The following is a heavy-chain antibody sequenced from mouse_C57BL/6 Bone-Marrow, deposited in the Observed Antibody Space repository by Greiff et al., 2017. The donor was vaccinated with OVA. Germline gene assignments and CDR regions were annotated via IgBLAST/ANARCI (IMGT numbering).Heavy chain of an antibody. D-gene: IGHD2-10*01. J-gene: IGHJ1*03. CDR1: GYSITRDY. CDR3: ARSSAYYGNYGYFDV. Sequence: EVKLPESGPGLAKPSQTLSLTCSVTGYSITRDYWNWIRKFPGNKLEYMGYISYSGSTYYNPSLKSRISITRDTSKNQYYLQLNSVTTEDTATYYCARSSAYYGNYGYFDVWGTGTTVTVSS. CDR2: ISYSGST. V-gene: IGHV3-8*01.